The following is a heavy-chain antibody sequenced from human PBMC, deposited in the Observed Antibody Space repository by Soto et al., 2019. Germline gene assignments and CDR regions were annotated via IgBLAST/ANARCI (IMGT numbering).Heavy chain of an antibody. Sequence: GSLRLSCAASGFTFSSYAMHWVRQAPGKGLEWVAVISYDGSNKYYADSVKGRFTISRDNSKNTLYLQMNSLRAEDTAVYYCARDGNIVVVVAATGWFDPWGQGTLVTVSS. CDR3: ARDGNIVVVVAATGWFDP. V-gene: IGHV3-30-3*01. CDR2: ISYDGSNK. CDR1: GFTFSSYA. J-gene: IGHJ5*02. D-gene: IGHD2-15*01.